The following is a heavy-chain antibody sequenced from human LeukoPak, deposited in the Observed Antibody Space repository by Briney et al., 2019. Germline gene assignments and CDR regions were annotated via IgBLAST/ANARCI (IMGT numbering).Heavy chain of an antibody. CDR1: GFTFSDYY. V-gene: IGHV3-11*06. CDR3: ARDKSGYSGYDPH. Sequence: GGSLRLSCAASGFTFSDYYMSWIRQAPGKGLEWVSYISSSSSYTNYADSVKGRFTISRDNAKNSLYLQMNSLRAEDTAVYYCARDKSGYSGYDPHWGQGTLVTVSS. D-gene: IGHD5-12*01. J-gene: IGHJ4*02. CDR2: ISSSSSYT.